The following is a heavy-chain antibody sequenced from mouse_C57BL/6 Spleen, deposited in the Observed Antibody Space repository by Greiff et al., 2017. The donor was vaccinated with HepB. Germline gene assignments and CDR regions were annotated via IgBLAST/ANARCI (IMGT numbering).Heavy chain of an antibody. CDR2: IYPGDGDT. Sequence: QVQLQQSGAELVKPGASVKISCKASGYAFSSYWMNWVKQRPGKGLEWIGQIYPGDGDTNYNGKFKGKATLTADKSSSTAYMQLSSLTSEDSAVYFCARKRNDYYAMDYWGQGTSVTVSS. CDR1: GYAFSSYW. V-gene: IGHV1-80*01. J-gene: IGHJ4*01. CDR3: ARKRNDYYAMDY.